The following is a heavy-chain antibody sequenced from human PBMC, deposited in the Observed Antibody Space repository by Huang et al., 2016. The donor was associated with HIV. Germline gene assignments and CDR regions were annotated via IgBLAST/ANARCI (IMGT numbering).Heavy chain of an antibody. CDR2: ISPYDGET. Sequence: QVHLVQSGPEVKKPGASVKLSCKASGYAFTRSTITWVRQAPGQGLEWMGWISPYDGETKYAQNIQGRVTMTADTSTTTAYMELRSLRSDDTAVYYCARSSTGFGSTWAYDWGQGTLVTISS. CDR3: ARSSTGFGSTWAYD. CDR1: GYAFTRST. V-gene: IGHV1-18*01. D-gene: IGHD2-2*03. J-gene: IGHJ4*02.